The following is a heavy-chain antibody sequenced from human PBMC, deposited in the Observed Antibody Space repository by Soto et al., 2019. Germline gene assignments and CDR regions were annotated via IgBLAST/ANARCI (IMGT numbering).Heavy chain of an antibody. CDR1: GFSLRTYG. D-gene: IGHD6-19*01. CDR3: AREVVTAVAGSVNWFDP. CDR2: IWYDGTKK. J-gene: IGHJ5*02. Sequence: QVQLVESGGGVVQSGRSLTLSCAASGFSLRTYGMHWLRRAPGKGLEWVSFIWYDGTKKFYANSVKGRSTISKDNSNNILYLQMSRLRAEDTAVYYCAREVVTAVAGSVNWFDPWGQGTLVTVSS. V-gene: IGHV3-33*01.